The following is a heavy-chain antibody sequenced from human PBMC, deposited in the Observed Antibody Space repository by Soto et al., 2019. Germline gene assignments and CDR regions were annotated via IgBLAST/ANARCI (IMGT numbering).Heavy chain of an antibody. V-gene: IGHV3-23*01. Sequence: EVQLLESGGGLVQPGGSLRLSCAASGFTFSSYAMSWVRQAPGKGLEWVSAISGSGGSTYYADSVKGRFTISRDNSKNTRYLQMNSLRAEDTAVYYCAKPGYFDWLLLGYYYYYMDVWGKGTTVTVSS. CDR1: GFTFSSYA. D-gene: IGHD3-9*01. CDR2: ISGSGGST. CDR3: AKPGYFDWLLLGYYYYYMDV. J-gene: IGHJ6*03.